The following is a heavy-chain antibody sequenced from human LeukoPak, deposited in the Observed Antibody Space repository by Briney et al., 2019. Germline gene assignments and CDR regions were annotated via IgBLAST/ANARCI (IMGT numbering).Heavy chain of an antibody. J-gene: IGHJ4*02. V-gene: IGHV3-11*04. CDR2: ISSSGSTI. Sequence: PGGSLRLSCAASGFTFSDYYMSWIRQAPGKGLEWVSYISSSGSTIYYADSVKGRFTISRDNAKNSLYLQMNSLRAEDTAVYYCARDKYDFWSGYYTDYWGQGTLVTVSS. CDR1: GFTFSDYY. CDR3: ARDKYDFWSGYYTDY. D-gene: IGHD3-3*01.